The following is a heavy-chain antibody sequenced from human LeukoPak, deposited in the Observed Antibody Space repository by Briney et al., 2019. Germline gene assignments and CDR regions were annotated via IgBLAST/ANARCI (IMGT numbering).Heavy chain of an antibody. CDR2: IYYSGTT. CDR1: GGSISSSSYY. D-gene: IGHD6-19*01. V-gene: IGHV4-39*01. Sequence: SETLSLTCTVFGGSISSSSYYWGWIRQPPGKGLEWIGSIYYSGTTHYNLSLKSRVTIFVDTSKNQFSLKLSSVTAADTAVYYCARGAAWLAGIDYWGQGTLVIVSS. CDR3: ARGAAWLAGIDY. J-gene: IGHJ4*02.